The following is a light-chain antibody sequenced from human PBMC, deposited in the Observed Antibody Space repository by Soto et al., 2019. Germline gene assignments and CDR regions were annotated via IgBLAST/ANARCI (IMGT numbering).Light chain of an antibody. Sequence: QSALTQPRSVSGSPGQSVTISCTGTSSDVGNYNYVSWYRQHPGKAPKLMIFDVAQRPSGVPDRFSGSKSGNTASLTISGLQAEDEADYYCCSYAGSYTWVFGGGTKVT. CDR3: CSYAGSYTWV. J-gene: IGLJ3*02. CDR2: DVA. CDR1: SSDVGNYNY. V-gene: IGLV2-11*01.